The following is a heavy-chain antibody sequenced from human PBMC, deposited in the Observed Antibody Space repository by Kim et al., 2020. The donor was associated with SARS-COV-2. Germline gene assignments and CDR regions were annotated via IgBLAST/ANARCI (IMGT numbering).Heavy chain of an antibody. CDR1: GITFSSYA. CDR2: ISGSGAST. J-gene: IGHJ6*02. CDR3: ARSFTSYYYGMDV. Sequence: GGSLRLSCAASGITFSSYAVNWVRQAAGKGLEWVSAISGSGASTYYADSVKGRFSISRDKSQSTLYLQMNSLRAEDAAVYYCARSFTSYYYGMDVWGQGTTVTVSS. V-gene: IGHV3-23*01.